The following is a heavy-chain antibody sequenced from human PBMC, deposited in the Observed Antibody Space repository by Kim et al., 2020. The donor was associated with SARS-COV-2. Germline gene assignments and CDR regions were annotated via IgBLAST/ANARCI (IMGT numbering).Heavy chain of an antibody. V-gene: IGHV1-69*01. D-gene: IGHD1-7*01. CDR3: ARGGSNWNYGGGVFDY. Sequence: KFQGRVTITADEYTSTAYMELSSLRSEDTAVYYCARGGSNWNYGGGVFDYWGQGTLVTVSS. J-gene: IGHJ4*02.